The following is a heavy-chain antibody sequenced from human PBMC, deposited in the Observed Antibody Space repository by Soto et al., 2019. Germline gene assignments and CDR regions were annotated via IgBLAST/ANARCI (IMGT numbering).Heavy chain of an antibody. CDR2: INSVSGGA. V-gene: IGHV1-2*06. Sequence: GASVKVSCKASGNTHTIYFIHWLRQAPGQGLEWMGRINSVSGGANYAPRFQGRVSMTRDTSSATAFMDLSGLRTDDTAVYYCARGGSYYAHWGQGTLVTVSS. CDR1: GNTHTIYF. CDR3: ARGGSYYAH. J-gene: IGHJ4*02. D-gene: IGHD1-26*01.